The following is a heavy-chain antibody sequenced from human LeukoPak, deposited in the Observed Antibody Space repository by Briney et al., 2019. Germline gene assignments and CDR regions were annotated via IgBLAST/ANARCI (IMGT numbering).Heavy chain of an antibody. CDR1: GFTFSRYG. D-gene: IGHD5-12*01. Sequence: PGGSLRLSCAASGFTFSRYGMHWVRQAPGKGLEWVALISSDGNDKLYGESVRGRFTVSRDDSKSTLYLQMNSLRAEDTAVYYCTTKVIRGNSGDDYDDWGQGTLVTVSS. CDR2: ISSDGNDK. V-gene: IGHV3-30*03. J-gene: IGHJ4*02. CDR3: TTKVIRGNSGDDYDD.